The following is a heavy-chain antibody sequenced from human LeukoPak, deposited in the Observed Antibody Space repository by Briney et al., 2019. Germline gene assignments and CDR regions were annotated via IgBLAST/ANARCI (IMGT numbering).Heavy chain of an antibody. D-gene: IGHD3-22*01. V-gene: IGHV3-30*18. CDR1: GFTFSSYG. J-gene: IGHJ4*02. CDR2: ISYDGSNK. CDR3: AKLTDSSGYPIFDY. Sequence: GGSLRLSCAASGFTFSSYGMHWVRQAPGKGLEWVAVISYDGSNKYYADSVEGRFTISRDNSKNTLYLQMNSLRAEDTAVYYCAKLTDSSGYPIFDYWGQGTLVTVSS.